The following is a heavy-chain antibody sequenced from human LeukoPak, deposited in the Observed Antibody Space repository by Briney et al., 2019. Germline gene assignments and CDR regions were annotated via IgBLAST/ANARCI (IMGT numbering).Heavy chain of an antibody. CDR2: INPNSGGT. V-gene: IGHV1-2*06. J-gene: IGHJ4*02. D-gene: IGHD5-12*01. Sequence: ASVKVSCKASGYTFTGYYMHWVRQAPGQGLEWMGRINPNSGGTNYAQKFQGRVTMTRDTSISTAYMELSRLRSDDTAVYHCARDPAVDIKDYWGQGTLVTVSS. CDR1: GYTFTGYY. CDR3: ARDPAVDIKDY.